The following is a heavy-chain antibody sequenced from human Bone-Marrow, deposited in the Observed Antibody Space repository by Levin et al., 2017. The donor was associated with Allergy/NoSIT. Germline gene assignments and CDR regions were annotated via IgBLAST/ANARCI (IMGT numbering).Heavy chain of an antibody. V-gene: IGHV4-38-2*02. Sequence: SETLSLTCAVSGYSMSSDYYWGWIRQPPGKGLEWIGNINESGSTKYNPSLKSRVTISVDTSKNQFTLQLNSVTAADTAVYFCAREYYMDVWGKGTTVTVSS. CDR1: GYSMSSDYY. CDR2: INESGST. J-gene: IGHJ6*03. CDR3: AREYYMDV.